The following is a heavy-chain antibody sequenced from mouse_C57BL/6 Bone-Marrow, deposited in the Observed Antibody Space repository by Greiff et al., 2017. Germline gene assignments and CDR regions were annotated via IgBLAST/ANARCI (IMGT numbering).Heavy chain of an antibody. V-gene: IGHV5-6*01. CDR3: ARWMMGKEYFDY. Sequence: EVQLVESGGDLVKPGASLKLSCAASGFTFSSYGMSWVRQTPDKRLEWVATISSGGSYTYYPDSVKGRFTISRDKTKNTPYLQISRLNSEDTAMYYCARWMMGKEYFDYWGQGTTLTVSS. J-gene: IGHJ2*01. CDR1: GFTFSSYG. CDR2: ISSGGSYT. D-gene: IGHD2-3*01.